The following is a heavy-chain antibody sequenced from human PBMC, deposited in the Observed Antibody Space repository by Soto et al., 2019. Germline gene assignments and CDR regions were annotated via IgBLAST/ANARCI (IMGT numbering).Heavy chain of an antibody. CDR1: AGSINSGGYY. J-gene: IGHJ6*02. V-gene: IGHV4-31*03. CDR2: IYYSGST. D-gene: IGHD3-9*01. CDR3: ARDLTSYGMDV. Sequence: TLSLTCTVSAGSINSGGYYGSWIRQHPGKGLEWIGYIYYSGSTYYNPSLKSRVTISVDTSKNQFSLKLSSVTAADTAVYYCARDLTSYGMDVWGQATTVTVSS.